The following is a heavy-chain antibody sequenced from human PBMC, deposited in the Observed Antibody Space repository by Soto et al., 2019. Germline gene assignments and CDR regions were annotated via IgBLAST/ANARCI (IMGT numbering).Heavy chain of an antibody. J-gene: IGHJ6*02. CDR1: GFTFSSYG. Sequence: GGSLRLSCAASGFTFSSYGMHWVRQAPGKGLEWVAVISYDGSNKYYADSVKGRFTISRDNSKNTLYLQMNSLRAEDTAVYYCAKDTRAMDTIVEYYYYGMDVWGQGTTVTVSS. CDR2: ISYDGSNK. D-gene: IGHD5-18*01. V-gene: IGHV3-30*18. CDR3: AKDTRAMDTIVEYYYYGMDV.